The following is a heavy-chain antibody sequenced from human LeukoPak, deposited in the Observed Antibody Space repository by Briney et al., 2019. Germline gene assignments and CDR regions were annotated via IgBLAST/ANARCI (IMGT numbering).Heavy chain of an antibody. CDR1: GFTFSGSA. V-gene: IGHV3-73*01. J-gene: IGHJ4*02. Sequence: GGSLRLSCAASGFTFSGSAIHWVRQASGKGLEWVGRIRSKPNSYATAYAASVKGRFTISRDDSKNTAYLQMNSLRAEDTAVYYCASGGVAAAGLDYWGQGTLVTVSS. CDR2: IRSKPNSYAT. CDR3: ASGGVAAAGLDY. D-gene: IGHD6-13*01.